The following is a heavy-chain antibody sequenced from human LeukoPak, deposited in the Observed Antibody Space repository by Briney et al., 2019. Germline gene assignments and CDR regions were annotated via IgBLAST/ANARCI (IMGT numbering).Heavy chain of an antibody. CDR3: ARDREGSSWYDY. CDR1: GFTFSTYW. D-gene: IGHD6-13*01. J-gene: IGHJ4*02. V-gene: IGHV3-7*04. CDR2: IKQDGTEQ. Sequence: GGSLRLSCAASGFTFSTYWMSWVRQVPGKGLEWVAIIKQDGTEQYYVDSVKGRFTISRDNAKNSLYLQLNSLRPDDTAVYYCARDREGSSWYDYWGQGTLVTVSS.